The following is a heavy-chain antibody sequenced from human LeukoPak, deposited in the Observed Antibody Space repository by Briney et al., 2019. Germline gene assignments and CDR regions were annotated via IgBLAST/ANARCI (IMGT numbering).Heavy chain of an antibody. V-gene: IGHV4-59*08. CDR2: IYYSGST. Sequence: SETLSLTCTVSGGSISSYYWSWIRQPPGKGLEWIGYIYYSGSTNYNPSLKSRVTISVDTSKNQFSLKLSSVTAADTAVYYCARQSLYDFWSGYRSLDYWGQGTLVTVSS. CDR1: GGSISSYY. D-gene: IGHD3-3*01. J-gene: IGHJ4*02. CDR3: ARQSLYDFWSGYRSLDY.